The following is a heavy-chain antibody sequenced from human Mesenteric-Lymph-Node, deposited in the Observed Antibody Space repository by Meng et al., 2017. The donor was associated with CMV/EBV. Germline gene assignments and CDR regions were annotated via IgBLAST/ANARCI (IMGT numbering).Heavy chain of an antibody. Sequence: GGSLRLSCTASGFTFGDYAMSWVRQAPGKGLEWVANINIEGSQKYYVDFVKGRFTISRDNAENSLYLQMNSLRVEDTAVYYCARGGGSSDYWGQGTLVTVSS. D-gene: IGHD2-2*01. CDR2: INIEGSQK. V-gene: IGHV3-7*01. J-gene: IGHJ4*02. CDR1: GFTFGDYA. CDR3: ARGGGSSDY.